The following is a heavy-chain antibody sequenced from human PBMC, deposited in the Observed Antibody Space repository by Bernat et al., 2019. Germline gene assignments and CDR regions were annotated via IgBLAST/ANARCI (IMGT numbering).Heavy chain of an antibody. D-gene: IGHD1-26*01. CDR1: GFTFSSNG. CDR2: IRFEGSNK. J-gene: IGHJ4*02. CDR3: AKDGGRYWNCDY. V-gene: IGHV3-30*02. Sequence: QVQLVESGGGLVQPGGSLRLSCAASGFTFSSNGMHWVRQAPGKGLEWVAFIRFEGSNKYYADSVNGRFTISRDNSKCKLYLRMNSLGADDTDVYYCAKDGGRYWNCDYWGQGTLVTVSS.